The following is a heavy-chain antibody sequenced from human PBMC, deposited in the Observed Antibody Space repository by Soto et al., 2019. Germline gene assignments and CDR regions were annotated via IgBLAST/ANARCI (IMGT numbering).Heavy chain of an antibody. CDR2: ISGSGGST. CDR1: GFTFSSYA. V-gene: IGHV3-23*01. J-gene: IGHJ4*02. CDR3: ANLVVVAAFDY. D-gene: IGHD2-2*01. Sequence: GGSLTLSCAASGFTFSSYAMSWVRQAPGKGLEWVSAISGSGGSTYYADSVKGRFTISRDNSKNTLYLQMNSLRAEDTAVYSCANLVVVAAFDYWGQGPLVTVSS.